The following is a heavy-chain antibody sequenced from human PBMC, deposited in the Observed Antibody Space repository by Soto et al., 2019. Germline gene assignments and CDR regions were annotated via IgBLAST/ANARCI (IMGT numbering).Heavy chain of an antibody. D-gene: IGHD2-2*01. CDR3: ARKSAVNSYYGMDV. Sequence: SETLSLTCTVSGGSISSYYWSWIRQPPGKGLEWIGYSGSTNYNPSLKSRVTISVDTSKNQFSLKLNSVTAADTAAYYCARKSAVNSYYGMDVWGQGTTVTVSS. CDR1: GGSISSYY. V-gene: IGHV4-59*01. J-gene: IGHJ6*02. CDR2: SGST.